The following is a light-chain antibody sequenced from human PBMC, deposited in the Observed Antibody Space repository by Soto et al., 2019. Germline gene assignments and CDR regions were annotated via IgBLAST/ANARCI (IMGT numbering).Light chain of an antibody. CDR3: AVWDDSLNGHV. CDR1: SSNMGTNT. Sequence: QSVLTQPPSASGTPGQRVTISCYGSSSNMGTNTVHWFQQFPGTAPKLLIYTNDQRPSGVPDRFSGSNSGTSASLAISGLQSEDEAEYYCAVWDDSLNGHVFGTGTKLTVL. J-gene: IGLJ1*01. CDR2: TND. V-gene: IGLV1-44*01.